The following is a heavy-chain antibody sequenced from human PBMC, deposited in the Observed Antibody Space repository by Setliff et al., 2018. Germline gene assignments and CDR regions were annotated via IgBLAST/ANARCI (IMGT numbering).Heavy chain of an antibody. CDR1: GASISSGSYY. CDR2: INYSGIT. D-gene: IGHD2-15*01. Sequence: NPSETLSLTCTVSGASISSGSYYWGWIRQPPGKGLEWIGSINYSGITYYSPSLKSRVIVSVDTSKNQFSLKLSSVTAADTAVYYCARLPGYCNGGNCYGYYTFDIWGQGTMVTVS. J-gene: IGHJ3*02. CDR3: ARLPGYCNGGNCYGYYTFDI. V-gene: IGHV4-39*01.